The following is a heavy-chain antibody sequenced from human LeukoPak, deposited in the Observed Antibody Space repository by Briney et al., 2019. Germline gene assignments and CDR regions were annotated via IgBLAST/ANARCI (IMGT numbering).Heavy chain of an antibody. J-gene: IGHJ1*01. D-gene: IGHD2-2*01. CDR3: AKDTPPYCSSTSCPYPAEYSQH. CDR2: IRYDGSNK. Sequence: PGGSLRLSCAASGFTFSSYGMHWVRQAPGKGLEWVAFIRYDGSNKYYADSVKGRFTISRDNSKNTLYLQMNSLRAEDTAVYYCAKDTPPYCSSTSCPYPAEYSQHWGQGTLVTVSS. CDR1: GFTFSSYG. V-gene: IGHV3-30*02.